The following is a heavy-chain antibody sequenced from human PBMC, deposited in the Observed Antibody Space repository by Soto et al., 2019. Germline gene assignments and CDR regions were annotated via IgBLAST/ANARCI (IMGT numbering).Heavy chain of an antibody. J-gene: IGHJ4*02. CDR3: ARDSPPTRE. Sequence: QVQLVQSGAEVKKPGASVTVSCKAYVYTFTSYAISWVRQAPVQGLEWMGWIGAYNGNINYAQKLQGSVTMTTDTSASTAYMELRSLRSDDTAVYYCARDSPPTREWGQGTLVTVSS. D-gene: IGHD4-17*01. CDR2: IGAYNGNI. V-gene: IGHV1-18*01. CDR1: VYTFTSYA.